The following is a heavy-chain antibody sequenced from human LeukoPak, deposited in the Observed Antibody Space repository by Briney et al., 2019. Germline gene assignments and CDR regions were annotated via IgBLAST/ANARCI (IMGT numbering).Heavy chain of an antibody. CDR2: ISASGGTT. V-gene: IGHV3-23*01. CDR1: GLTLSNYA. J-gene: IGHJ6*03. CDR3: AKDSKRYPLDYYMDV. D-gene: IGHD1-14*01. Sequence: RGSLRLSCAASGLTLSNYAMIWVRQAPGKGLEWVSSISASGGTTYYADSVKGRFTISRDNPKNTLYLQMSSLSAEDTAIYYCAKDSKRYPLDYYMDVWGKGTTVTVSS.